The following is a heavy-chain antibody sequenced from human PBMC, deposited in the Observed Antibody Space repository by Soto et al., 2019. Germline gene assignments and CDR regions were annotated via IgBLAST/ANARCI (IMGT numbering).Heavy chain of an antibody. J-gene: IGHJ6*02. CDR1: GYTFTGYY. D-gene: IGHD5-12*01. CDR3: ARDVAWIEMATIYYYYGMDV. CDR2: INPNSGGT. V-gene: IGHV1-2*02. Sequence: GASVKVSCKASGYTFTGYYVHWVRQAPGQGLEWMGWINPNSGGTNYAQKFQGRVTMTRDTSISTAYMELSRLRSDDTAVYYCARDVAWIEMATIYYYYGMDVWGQGTTVTVSS.